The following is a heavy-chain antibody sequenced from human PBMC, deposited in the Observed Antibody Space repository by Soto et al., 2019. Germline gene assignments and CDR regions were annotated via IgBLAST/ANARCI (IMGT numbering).Heavy chain of an antibody. CDR1: GFPLSDSA. Sequence: EVQLVESGGGLVQPGGSLKLACLASGFPLSDSAIHWVLKASGKGLEWVGRIRSKTNNYATTYGAPVRGRFTLSRDDAKNTAYLQMNNLESEDAAVYYWTRHAGRQVEHSFYYYFMDVWGKGTTVSV. CDR2: IRSKTNNYAT. V-gene: IGHV3-73*01. D-gene: IGHD3-3*02. CDR3: TRHAGRQVEHSFYYYFMDV. J-gene: IGHJ6*03.